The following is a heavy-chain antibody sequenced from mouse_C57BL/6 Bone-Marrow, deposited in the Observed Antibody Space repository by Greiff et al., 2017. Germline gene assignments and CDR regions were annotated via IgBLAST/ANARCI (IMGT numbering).Heavy chain of an antibody. CDR3: LRQITTVQATKYIEV. D-gene: IGHD1-1*01. Sequence: EVMLVESGGGLVKPGGSLKLSCAASGFTFSSYTMSWVRQTPEKRLQWVAAISGGGGNTYYPDSVKGRFTISRDNDKNILYLHMSSLRCEDTALYYCLRQITTVQATKYIEVWGTEATGTVS. J-gene: IGHJ1*03. CDR2: ISGGGGNT. V-gene: IGHV5-9*01. CDR1: GFTFSSYT.